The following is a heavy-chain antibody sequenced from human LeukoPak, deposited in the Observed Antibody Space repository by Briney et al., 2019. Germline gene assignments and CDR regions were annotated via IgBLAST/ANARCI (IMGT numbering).Heavy chain of an antibody. CDR3: ARVMYRYDYVWGSYRYTPFDY. V-gene: IGHV3-30*19. J-gene: IGHJ4*02. CDR1: VFTFNIYG. D-gene: IGHD3-16*02. Sequence: GGSLRLSCAASVFTFNIYGMHWVRQAPGKGLEWVAVISYDGSNKYYADSVKGRFTISRDNSKNTLYLQMNSLRAEDTAVYYCARVMYRYDYVWGSYRYTPFDYWGQGTLVTVSS. CDR2: ISYDGSNK.